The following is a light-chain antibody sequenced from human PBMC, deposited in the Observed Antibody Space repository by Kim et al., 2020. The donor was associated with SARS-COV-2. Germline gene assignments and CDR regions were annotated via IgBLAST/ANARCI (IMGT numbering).Light chain of an antibody. CDR3: QQFNNFPFT. V-gene: IGKV1D-13*01. Sequence: AIQLTQSPSSLSASVGDRVTITCRTSQGISNALAWYQQKPGKAPKVLIYDASSLGSGVPSRFSGSGSGTDFTLTISSLQPEDFATYFCQQFNNFPFTFGQGTRLGIK. J-gene: IGKJ5*01. CDR2: DAS. CDR1: QGISNA.